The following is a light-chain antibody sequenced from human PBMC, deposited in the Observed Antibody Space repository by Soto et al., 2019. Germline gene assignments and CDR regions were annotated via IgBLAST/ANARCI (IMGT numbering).Light chain of an antibody. V-gene: IGKV3-15*01. CDR2: GAS. CDR1: QSVSGN. J-gene: IGKJ2*01. Sequence: EIVMTQSPATRSVSPGERATLSCRASQSVSGNLAWYPQKPGQAPRLLIYGASTRATGIPARFSGSGYGTEFTLTLSSLQSEDFAVYYCQQYNNWPPISFGQGTKLEIK. CDR3: QQYNNWPPIS.